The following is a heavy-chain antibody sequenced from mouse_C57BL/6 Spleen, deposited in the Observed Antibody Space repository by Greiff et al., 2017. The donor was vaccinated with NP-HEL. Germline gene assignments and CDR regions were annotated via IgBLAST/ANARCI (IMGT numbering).Heavy chain of an antibody. Sequence: EVHLVESEGGLVQPGSSMKLSCTASGFTFSDYYMAWVRQVPEKGLEWVANINYDGSSTYYLDSLKSRFIISRDNAKNILYLQMSSLKSEDTATYYCARDGPHYYGSSYGYFDVWGTGTTVTVSS. CDR2: INYDGSST. D-gene: IGHD1-1*01. CDR3: ARDGPHYYGSSYGYFDV. V-gene: IGHV5-16*01. J-gene: IGHJ1*03. CDR1: GFTFSDYY.